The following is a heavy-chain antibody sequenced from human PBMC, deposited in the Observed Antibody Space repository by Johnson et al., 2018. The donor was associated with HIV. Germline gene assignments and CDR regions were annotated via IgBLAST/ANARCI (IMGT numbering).Heavy chain of an antibody. CDR1: GFTFSRYA. CDR3: ARAYNEAFDI. D-gene: IGHD5-24*01. CDR2: ISYDGSNK. Sequence: QMQLVESGGGVVQPGRSLRLSCAASGFTFSRYAMHWVRQAPGKGLEWVAVISYDGSNKYYADSVKGRFTISRDNSKNTLYLQMNSLRAEDTAVFYCARAYNEAFDIWGQGTMVTVSS. V-gene: IGHV3-30-3*01. J-gene: IGHJ3*02.